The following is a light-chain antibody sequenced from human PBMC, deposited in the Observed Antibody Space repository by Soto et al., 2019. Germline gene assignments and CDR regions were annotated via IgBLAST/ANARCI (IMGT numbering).Light chain of an antibody. CDR1: QGISSY. CDR3: QQYYSYPWT. J-gene: IGKJ1*01. Sequence: IRMTQSPSSLSASTGDRVTITCRASQGISSYLAWYQQKPGKAPKLLIYAASTLQSGVPSRFSGSGSGTDFTLTISCLQSEDFATYYCQQYYSYPWTFGQGTKVDIK. CDR2: AAS. V-gene: IGKV1-8*01.